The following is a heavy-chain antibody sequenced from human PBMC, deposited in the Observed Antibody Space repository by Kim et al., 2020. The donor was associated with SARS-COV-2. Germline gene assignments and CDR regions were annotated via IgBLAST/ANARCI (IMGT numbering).Heavy chain of an antibody. J-gene: IGHJ4*02. V-gene: IGHV3-30*04. Sequence: GGSLRLSCAASGFIFSTCTMHWVRQAPGKGLEWVAGILYDGRNKYYADSVKGRFTISRDNSKNTLHLQMNSLRPEDTAVYYCAREGGAKDYWGQGTLVT. CDR1: GFIFSTCT. D-gene: IGHD1-26*01. CDR3: AREGGAKDY. CDR2: ILYDGRNK.